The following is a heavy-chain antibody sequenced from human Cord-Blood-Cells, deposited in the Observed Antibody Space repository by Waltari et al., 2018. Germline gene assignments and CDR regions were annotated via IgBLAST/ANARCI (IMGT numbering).Heavy chain of an antibody. Sequence: EVQLVESGGGVVQPGGSLRLSCAASGFTFVVYAMHWVRQAPGKGLEWVSLISGDGGSTNADSVKGRFTISRDNSKNSLYLQMNSLRTEDTALYYCAKDIGPVAEYFQHWGQGTLVTVSS. CDR2: ISGDGGST. V-gene: IGHV3-43*02. D-gene: IGHD6-19*01. CDR3: AKDIGPVAEYFQH. J-gene: IGHJ1*01. CDR1: GFTFVVYA.